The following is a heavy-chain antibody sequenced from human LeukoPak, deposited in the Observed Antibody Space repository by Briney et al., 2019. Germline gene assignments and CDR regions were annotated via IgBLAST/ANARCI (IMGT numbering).Heavy chain of an antibody. Sequence: SQTLSLTCTVSGASINSADYYWGWIRQPPGKGLEWIGSIYYSGSTYYNPSLKSRVTISVDTSKNQFSLKLSSVTAADTAVYYCARVDTAMVFDYWGQGTLVTVSS. CDR3: ARVDTAMVFDY. V-gene: IGHV4-39*07. CDR1: GASINSADYY. D-gene: IGHD5-18*01. J-gene: IGHJ4*02. CDR2: IYYSGST.